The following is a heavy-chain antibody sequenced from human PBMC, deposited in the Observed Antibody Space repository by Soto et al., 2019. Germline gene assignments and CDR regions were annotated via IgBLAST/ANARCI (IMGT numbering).Heavy chain of an antibody. CDR1: GFYCNSYA. Sequence: EVQLLESGGGLVQPGGSLRLACAASGFYCNSYAMVWVRQAPGKGLEWVSVISARGGSSYFADSVKGRFTISRDNSKNVLSLEMNNLRAEDTATYFCAKGSSEYSASVDRWVQGPLVLVSS. J-gene: IGHJ5*02. CDR2: ISARGGSS. V-gene: IGHV3-23*01. CDR3: AKGSSEYSASVDR. D-gene: IGHD5-12*01.